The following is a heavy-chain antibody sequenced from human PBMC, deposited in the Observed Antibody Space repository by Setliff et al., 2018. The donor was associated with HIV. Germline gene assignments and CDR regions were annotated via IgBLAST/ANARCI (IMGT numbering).Heavy chain of an antibody. D-gene: IGHD6-13*01. CDR1: GGSVSDTSYY. CDR3: ARRMAAGTFDY. Sequence: SETLSLTCTVSGGSVSDTSYYWSWIRQPAGKGLEWIGRIYSSGSTNYNPSLKSRVTMSVDTSKNQISLKLSSVTAADTAIYYCARRMAAGTFDYWGQGTLVTVTS. V-gene: IGHV4-4*07. CDR2: IYSSGST. J-gene: IGHJ4*02.